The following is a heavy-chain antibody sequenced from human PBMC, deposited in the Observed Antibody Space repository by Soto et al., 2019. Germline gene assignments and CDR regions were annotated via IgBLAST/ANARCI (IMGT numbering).Heavy chain of an antibody. D-gene: IGHD6-19*01. CDR3: ARDGRSSYSSGWYYFDY. V-gene: IGHV1-69*13. CDR1: GGTFSSYA. Sequence: SVKVSCKASGGTFSSYAISRVRQAPGQGLEWMGGIIPIFGTANYAQKFQGRVTITADESTSTAYMELSSLRSEDTAVYYCARDGRSSYSSGWYYFDYWGQGTLVTVSS. J-gene: IGHJ4*02. CDR2: IIPIFGTA.